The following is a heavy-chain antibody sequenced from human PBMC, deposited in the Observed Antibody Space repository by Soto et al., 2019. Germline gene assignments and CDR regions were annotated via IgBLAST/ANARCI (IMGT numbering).Heavy chain of an antibody. D-gene: IGHD5-18*01. CDR1: GGTFSSYA. J-gene: IGHJ6*02. CDR3: ATRYSYGYHYYYGMDV. CDR2: IIPIFGTA. V-gene: IGHV1-69*13. Sequence: SVKVSCKASGGTFSSYAISWVRQAPGQGLEWMGGIIPIFGTANYAQKFQGRVTITADESTSTAYMELSSLRSEDTAVYYCATRYSYGYHYYYGMDVWGQGTTVTVSS.